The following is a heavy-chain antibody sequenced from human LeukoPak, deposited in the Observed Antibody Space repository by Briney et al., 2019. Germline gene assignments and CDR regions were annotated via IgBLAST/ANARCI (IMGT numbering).Heavy chain of an antibody. J-gene: IGHJ6*02. CDR1: GGSIRSSYYY. CDR2: IYDSGST. D-gene: IGHD6-13*01. CDR3: AGSYSSSLYYYYGMDV. V-gene: IGHV4-39*07. Sequence: ASETLSLTCTVSGGSIRSSYYYWGWIRQPPGKGLEWIGSIYDSGSTYYNPSLKSRVTISVDTSKNQFSLKLSSVTAADTAVYYCAGSYSSSLYYYYGMDVWGQGTTVTVSS.